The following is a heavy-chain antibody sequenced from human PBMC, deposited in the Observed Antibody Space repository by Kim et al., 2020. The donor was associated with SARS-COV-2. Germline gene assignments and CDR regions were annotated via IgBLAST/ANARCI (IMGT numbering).Heavy chain of an antibody. CDR2: INTNTGNP. Sequence: ASVKVSCKASGYTFTSYAMNWVRQAPGQGLEWMGWINTNTGNPTYAQGFTGRFVFSLDTSVSTAYLQISSLKAEDTAVYYCARVRVAAAATTHRYYYGMDVWGQGTTVTVSS. V-gene: IGHV7-4-1*02. CDR1: GYTFTSYA. D-gene: IGHD6-13*01. CDR3: ARVRVAAAATTHRYYYGMDV. J-gene: IGHJ6*02.